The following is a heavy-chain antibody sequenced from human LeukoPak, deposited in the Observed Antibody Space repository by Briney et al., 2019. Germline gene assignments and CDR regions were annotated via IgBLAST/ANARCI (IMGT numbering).Heavy chain of an antibody. J-gene: IGHJ6*02. CDR1: GFTVSSNY. CDR2: IYSGGST. CDR3: ARVPVRLQPTSLDYYYSGMDV. D-gene: IGHD1-1*01. V-gene: IGHV3-66*01. Sequence: SGGSLRRSCAASGFTVSSNYMSWVRQAPGKGLEWVSVIYSGGSTYYADSVKGRFTISRDNSKNTLYLQMNSLRAEDTAVYYCARVPVRLQPTSLDYYYSGMDVWGQGTTVTVSS.